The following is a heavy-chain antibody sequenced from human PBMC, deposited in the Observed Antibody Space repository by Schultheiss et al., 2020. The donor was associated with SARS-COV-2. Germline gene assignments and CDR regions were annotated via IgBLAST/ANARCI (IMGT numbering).Heavy chain of an antibody. Sequence: SETLSLTCTVSGVSISSSSYYWGWIRQPPGKGLEWIGSIYYSGSTYYNPSLKSRVTISVDTSKNQFSLKLSSVTAADTAVYYCAREDGRSGWYNDFDYWGQGTLVTVSS. V-gene: IGHV4-39*07. CDR3: AREDGRSGWYNDFDY. J-gene: IGHJ4*02. CDR2: IYYSGST. CDR1: GVSISSSSYY. D-gene: IGHD6-19*01.